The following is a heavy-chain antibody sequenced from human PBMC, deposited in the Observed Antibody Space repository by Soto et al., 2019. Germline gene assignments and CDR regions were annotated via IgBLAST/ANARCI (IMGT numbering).Heavy chain of an antibody. CDR2: IWFDGSNE. Sequence: VGSLRLSCAASGFTFSDYGMHWVRQAPGEGLQWVAVIWFDGSNEHYADSVKGRFTISRDNSKSTLYLQMYSLRAGDTAVYYCARGSLYCSTTSCSYGMDVWGQGTTVTVSS. CDR1: GFTFSDYG. V-gene: IGHV3-33*01. J-gene: IGHJ6*02. CDR3: ARGSLYCSTTSCSYGMDV. D-gene: IGHD2-2*01.